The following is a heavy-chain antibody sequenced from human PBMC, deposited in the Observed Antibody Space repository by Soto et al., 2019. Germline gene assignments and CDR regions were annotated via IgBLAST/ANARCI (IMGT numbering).Heavy chain of an antibody. CDR3: ASDLVGASDSYGLDV. V-gene: IGHV3-33*01. CDR2: IWHDGNNK. Sequence: GGSLSLSCAASGFTFSNYGMHWVRQAPGKGREGVAIIWHDGNNKYYADSVRGRFIISRDEYKNRLYLQMNSLRAEDTAVYSCASDLVGASDSYGLDVWGQGTPVTVSS. J-gene: IGHJ6*02. CDR1: GFTFSNYG. D-gene: IGHD1-26*01.